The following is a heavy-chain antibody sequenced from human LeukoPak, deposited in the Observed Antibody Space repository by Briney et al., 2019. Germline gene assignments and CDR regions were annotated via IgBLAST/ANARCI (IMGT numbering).Heavy chain of an antibody. J-gene: IGHJ4*02. CDR2: IKHSGST. V-gene: IGHV4-34*01. Sequence: SETLSLTCAGYGGSFSDHYWNWIRQTPGKGLGRIGEIKHSGSTNYNPSLKSRVTISVDTSKNQFSLKLSSVTAADTAVYYCALCSTSCYDYWGQGTLVTVSS. D-gene: IGHD2-2*01. CDR1: GGSFSDHY. CDR3: ALCSTSCYDY.